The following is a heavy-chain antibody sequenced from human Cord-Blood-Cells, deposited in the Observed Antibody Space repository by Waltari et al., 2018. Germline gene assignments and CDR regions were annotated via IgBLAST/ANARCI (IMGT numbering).Heavy chain of an antibody. Sequence: QVQLVESGGGVVQPGRSLRLSCAASGFTFRSYGMHWVRQAPGKGLEWVAVIWYDGSNKYYADSVKGRFTISRDNSKNTLYLQMNSLRAEDTAVYYCARNSGGLDYWGQGTLVTVSS. J-gene: IGHJ4*02. D-gene: IGHD3-16*01. V-gene: IGHV3-33*01. CDR2: IWYDGSNK. CDR3: ARNSGGLDY. CDR1: GFTFRSYG.